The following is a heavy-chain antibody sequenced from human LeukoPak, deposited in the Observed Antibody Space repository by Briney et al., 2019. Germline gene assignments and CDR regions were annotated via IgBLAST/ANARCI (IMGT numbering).Heavy chain of an antibody. V-gene: IGHV1-69*05. D-gene: IGHD5-18*01. CDR1: ASTFSSYA. CDR3: ARDRYSYGYFDY. J-gene: IGHJ4*02. CDR2: IIPIFGTA. Sequence: GASVKVSCKASASTFSSYAISWVRQAPGQGLEGMGRIIPIFGTANYAQKFQGRGTITTDESTSPAYMELSSLRSEDTAVYYCARDRYSYGYFDYWGQGTLVTVSS.